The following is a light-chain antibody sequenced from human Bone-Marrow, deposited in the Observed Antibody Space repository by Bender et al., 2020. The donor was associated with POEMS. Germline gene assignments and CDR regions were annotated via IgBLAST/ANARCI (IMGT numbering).Light chain of an antibody. CDR3: CSYAGSGTLV. V-gene: IGLV3-1*01. Sequence: SYELTQPPSVSVYPGQTARVTCSGDNLGDKYACWYQQKPGQSPVLVIYQDTKRPSGIPERFSGSNSGNTATLTISGTQAEDEADYYCCSYAGSGTLVFGGGTKLTVL. CDR1: NLGDKY. CDR2: QDT. J-gene: IGLJ2*01.